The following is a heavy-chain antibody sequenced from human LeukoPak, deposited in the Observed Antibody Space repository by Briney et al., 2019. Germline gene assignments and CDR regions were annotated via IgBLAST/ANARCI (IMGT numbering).Heavy chain of an antibody. V-gene: IGHV1-3*01. D-gene: IGHD3-3*01. CDR2: INAGNGNT. CDR1: GYTFTSYA. Sequence: GASVKVSCKASGYTFTSYAMHWVRQAPGQRLEWMGWINAGNGNTKYSQKFQGRVTITRDTSASTAYMELSSLRSEDTAVYYCARDLGDFWSGSNRFDPWGREPWSPSPQ. CDR3: ARDLGDFWSGSNRFDP. J-gene: IGHJ5*02.